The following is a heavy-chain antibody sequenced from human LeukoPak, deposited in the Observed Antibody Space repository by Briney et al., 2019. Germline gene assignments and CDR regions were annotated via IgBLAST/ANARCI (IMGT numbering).Heavy chain of an antibody. V-gene: IGHV1-18*01. CDR2: ISGLSGDT. CDR1: RYTFTSYG. CDR3: ARGTIAGVDYYYMDV. D-gene: IGHD1-20*01. Sequence: GASVKVSCKGSRYTFTSYGINWVRQAPGQGLEWMGWISGLSGDTKYAQKIQGRVTLTTDTSTRTASLELRSLTSDDTAVYYCARGTIAGVDYYYMDVWGTGTTVTVSS. J-gene: IGHJ6*03.